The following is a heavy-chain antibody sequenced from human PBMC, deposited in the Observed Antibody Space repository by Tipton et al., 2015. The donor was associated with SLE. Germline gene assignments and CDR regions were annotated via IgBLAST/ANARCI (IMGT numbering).Heavy chain of an antibody. CDR3: TWGEMATIEDY. CDR1: GGSISSYV. D-gene: IGHD5-24*01. Sequence: TLSLTCTVSGGSISSYVWTWIRQPPGKGLEWIGYIYDSGSTNYNPSLKSRVTISVDTSKNQFSLKLSSVTAADTAVYYCTWGEMATIEDYWGQGTLVTVSS. J-gene: IGHJ4*02. CDR2: IYDSGST. V-gene: IGHV4-4*08.